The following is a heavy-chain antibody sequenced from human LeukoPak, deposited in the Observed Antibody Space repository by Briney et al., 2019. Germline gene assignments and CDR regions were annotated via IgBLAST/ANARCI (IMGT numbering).Heavy chain of an antibody. J-gene: IGHJ4*02. V-gene: IGHV1-18*01. D-gene: IGHD2-15*01. CDR1: GYSFTGYY. CDR2: ISAYNGDT. CDR3: ARDRGSYCSGGSCYAPHIDY. Sequence: ASVKVSCKASGYSFTGYYLHWVRQAPGQGLEWMGRISAYNGDTKYAQKIQDRVTMTTDTTTSTAYMELMSLRSDDTAVYYCARDRGSYCSGGSCYAPHIDYWGQGTLVTVSS.